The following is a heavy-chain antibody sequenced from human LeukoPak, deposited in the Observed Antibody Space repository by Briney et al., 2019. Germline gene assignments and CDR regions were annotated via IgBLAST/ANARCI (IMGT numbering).Heavy chain of an antibody. CDR1: GVSIRSNY. D-gene: IGHD2-15*01. Sequence: PSETLSLTCTVSGVSIRSNYWSWVRQPPGKGLEWIGYIYYSGSTNYNPSLKSRVTISVDTSKNQFSLKLSSVTAADTAVYYCARGYCSGGSCDWFDPWGQGTLVTVSS. CDR2: IYYSGST. CDR3: ARGYCSGGSCDWFDP. J-gene: IGHJ5*02. V-gene: IGHV4-59*01.